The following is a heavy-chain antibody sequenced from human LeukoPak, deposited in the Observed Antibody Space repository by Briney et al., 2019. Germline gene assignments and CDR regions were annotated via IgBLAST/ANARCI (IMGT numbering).Heavy chain of an antibody. CDR2: VYYTGST. CDR1: GDSISGYY. J-gene: IGHJ4*02. CDR3: ARAGPRRDSYNADY. Sequence: SETLSLTCIVSGDSISGYYWSWIRQPPGRGLEYVGNVYYTGSTTYNPSLKSRLTISVDMSNNRFSLTLSSVTAADTAIYYCARAGPRRDSYNADYWGQGTLVTVSS. V-gene: IGHV4-59*01. D-gene: IGHD5-24*01.